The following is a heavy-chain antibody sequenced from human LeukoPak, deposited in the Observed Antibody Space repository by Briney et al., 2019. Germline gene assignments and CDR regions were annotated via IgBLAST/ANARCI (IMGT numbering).Heavy chain of an antibody. CDR1: GGSFSGYY. J-gene: IGHJ4*02. CDR2: INHSGST. V-gene: IGHV4-34*01. D-gene: IGHD5-18*01. Sequence: SETLSLTCAVYGGSFSGYYWSWIRQPPGKGLEWIGEINHSGSTNYNPSLKSRVTISVDTSKNQFSLKLSSVTAADTAVYYCARVGGCSYGGVAYYFDYWGQGTLVTVSS. CDR3: ARVGGCSYGGVAYYFDY.